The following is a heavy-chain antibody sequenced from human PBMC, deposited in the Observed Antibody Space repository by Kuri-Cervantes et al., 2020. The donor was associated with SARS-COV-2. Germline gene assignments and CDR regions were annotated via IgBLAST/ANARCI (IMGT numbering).Heavy chain of an antibody. CDR2: INHSGST. D-gene: IGHD3-3*01. V-gene: IGHV4-34*01. CDR1: GFSFSSDA. CDR3: ARQRGGRGLRFLEWTISYYFDY. Sequence: GSLRLSCEASGFSFSSDAMHWVRQTPGKGLEWVGEINHSGSTNYNPSLKSRVTISVDTSKNQFSLKLSSVTAADTAVYYCARQRGGRGLRFLEWTISYYFDYWGQGTLVTVSS. J-gene: IGHJ4*02.